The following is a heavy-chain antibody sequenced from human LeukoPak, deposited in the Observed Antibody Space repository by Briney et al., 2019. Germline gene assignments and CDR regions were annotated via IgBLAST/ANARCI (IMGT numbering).Heavy chain of an antibody. CDR2: ISYDGSNK. Sequence: GGSLRLSCAASGFTFSSYGMHWVRQAPGKGLEWVAVISYDGSNKDYADSVKGRFTISRDNSKNTLYLQMNSLRTEDTAVYYCASPFSGSYYSYFDYWGQGTLVTVSS. J-gene: IGHJ4*02. CDR3: ASPFSGSYYSYFDY. CDR1: GFTFSSYG. D-gene: IGHD1-26*01. V-gene: IGHV3-30*19.